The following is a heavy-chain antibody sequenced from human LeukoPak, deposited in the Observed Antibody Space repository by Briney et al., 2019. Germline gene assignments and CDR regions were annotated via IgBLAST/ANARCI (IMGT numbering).Heavy chain of an antibody. Sequence: GGSLRLSCAASGFTFSSYSMNWVRQAPGKGLEWVSSISSSSSYIYYADSVKGRFTISRDNSKNTLYLQMNSLRAEDTAVYYCAKGKLRYFDWLIDYWGQGTLVTVSS. J-gene: IGHJ4*02. CDR2: ISSSSSYI. CDR3: AKGKLRYFDWLIDY. D-gene: IGHD3-9*01. V-gene: IGHV3-21*04. CDR1: GFTFSSYS.